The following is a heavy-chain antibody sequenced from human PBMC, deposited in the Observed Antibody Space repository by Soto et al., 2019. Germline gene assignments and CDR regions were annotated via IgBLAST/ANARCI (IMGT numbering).Heavy chain of an antibody. CDR1: GVTISSYY. CDR2: IYYGGST. J-gene: IGHJ5*02. V-gene: IGHV4-59*01. CDR3: ARSEAITMVRGVIWWFDP. Sequence: PSETLSLTSTVSGVTISSYYWSWIRQPPGKGLEWIGYIYYGGSTNYNPSLKSRVTISVDTSKNQFSLKLSSVTAADTAVYYCARSEAITMVRGVIWWFDPWGQGTLVTVSS. D-gene: IGHD3-10*01.